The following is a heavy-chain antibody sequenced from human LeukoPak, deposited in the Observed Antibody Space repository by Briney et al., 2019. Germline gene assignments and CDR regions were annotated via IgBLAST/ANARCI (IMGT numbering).Heavy chain of an antibody. CDR3: AKETPNTGWFDP. CDR2: INPSGDGT. J-gene: IGHJ5*02. V-gene: IGHV1-46*01. D-gene: IGHD1-14*01. Sequence: GASVKVSCKASGHTFTTYYVHLVRQAPGQGLEWMGVINPSGDGTNYPQRFQGRVTLTRDTSTSTVYMELGSLRSEDTAMYYCAKETPNTGWFDPWGQGTLVTVSS. CDR1: GHTFTTYY.